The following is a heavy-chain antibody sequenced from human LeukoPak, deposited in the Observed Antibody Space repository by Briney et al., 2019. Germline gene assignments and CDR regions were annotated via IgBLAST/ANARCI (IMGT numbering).Heavy chain of an antibody. CDR1: GGSFSGYY. CDR3: AGTSLSYYYDSSGPYFQH. J-gene: IGHJ1*01. Sequence: SETLSLTCAVYGGSFSGYYWSWIHQPPGKGLEWIGEINHSGSTNYNPSLKSRVTISVDTSKNQFSLKLSSVTAADTAVYYCAGTSLSYYYDSSGPYFQHWGQGTLVTVSS. V-gene: IGHV4-34*01. CDR2: INHSGST. D-gene: IGHD3-22*01.